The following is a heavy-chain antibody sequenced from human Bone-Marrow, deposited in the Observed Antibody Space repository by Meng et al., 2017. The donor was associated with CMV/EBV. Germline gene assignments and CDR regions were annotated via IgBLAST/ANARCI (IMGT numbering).Heavy chain of an antibody. V-gene: IGHV4-34*01. Sequence: SETLSLTCAVYGGSFSGYYWSWIRQPPGKGLEWIGEINHSGSTNYNPSLKSRVTISVDTSKNQFSLKLSSVTAADTAVYYCSGRRGRLYQLYHWGHGTLVTVSS. D-gene: IGHD2-2*01. J-gene: IGHJ5*02. CDR1: GGSFSGYY. CDR3: SGRRGRLYQLYH. CDR2: INHSGST.